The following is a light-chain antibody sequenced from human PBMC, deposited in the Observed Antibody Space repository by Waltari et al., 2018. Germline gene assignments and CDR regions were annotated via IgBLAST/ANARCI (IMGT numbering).Light chain of an antibody. Sequence: DNQMTQSPSSLSASVGDRVTIPCQATQDISNYLNWYQQKPGQAPKLLIYDATSLQTGVPSRFSGSGSGTDFTFTISSLQPEDIATYYCQQFDNLPLTFGGGTKVEIK. V-gene: IGKV1-33*01. CDR2: DAT. CDR3: QQFDNLPLT. CDR1: QDISNY. J-gene: IGKJ4*01.